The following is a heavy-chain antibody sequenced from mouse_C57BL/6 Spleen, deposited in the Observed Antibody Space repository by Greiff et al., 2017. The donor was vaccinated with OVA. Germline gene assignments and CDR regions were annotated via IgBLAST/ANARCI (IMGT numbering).Heavy chain of an antibody. CDR3: TRYRLYFDY. Sequence: QVQLQQSGAELVRPGASVTLSCKASGYTFTDYEMHWVKQTPVHGLEWIGAIDPETGGTAYNQKFKGKAILTADKSSSTAYMELRILTSEDSAVYSCTRYRLYFDYWGQGTTLTVSS. CDR2: IDPETGGT. J-gene: IGHJ2*01. CDR1: GYTFTDYE. V-gene: IGHV1-15*01.